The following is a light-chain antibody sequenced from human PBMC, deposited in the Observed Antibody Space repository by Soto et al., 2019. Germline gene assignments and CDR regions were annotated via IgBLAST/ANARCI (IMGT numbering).Light chain of an antibody. J-gene: IGLJ1*01. V-gene: IGLV2-14*01. Sequence: ALTQPASVSGSPGQSITISCTGTSSDVGGYNYVSWYQQHPGKAPKLIIYDVSNRPSGVSNRFSGSKSGNTASLTISGLQAEDEADYYCSSYTSGNYVFGTGTKLTVL. CDR1: SSDVGGYNY. CDR2: DVS. CDR3: SSYTSGNYV.